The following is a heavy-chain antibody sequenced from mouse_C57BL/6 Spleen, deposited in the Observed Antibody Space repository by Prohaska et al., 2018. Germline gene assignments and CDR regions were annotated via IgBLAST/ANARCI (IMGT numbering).Heavy chain of an antibody. J-gene: IGHJ3*01. D-gene: IGHD2-10*02. Sequence: HGKSLEWIGYINPNNGGTSYNQKFKGKATLTVNKSSSTAYMELRSLTSEDSAVYYCARGYEEFAYWGQGTLVTVSA. CDR2: INPNNGGT. V-gene: IGHV1-22*01. CDR3: ARGYEEFAY.